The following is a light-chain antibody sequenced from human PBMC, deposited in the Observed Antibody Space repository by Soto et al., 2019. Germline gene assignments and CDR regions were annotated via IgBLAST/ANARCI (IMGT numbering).Light chain of an antibody. CDR3: QVWDSSAV. V-gene: IGLV3-9*01. J-gene: IGLJ1*01. CDR1: KIGSKN. Sequence: SYELTQPLSVSVSLGQTAIITCWGNKIGSKNVQWYQQKPGQAPVLVIYRDFNRPSGIPERFSGSNSGNTATLTISRAQAGDEADYYCQVWDSSAVFGTGTKVTVL. CDR2: RDF.